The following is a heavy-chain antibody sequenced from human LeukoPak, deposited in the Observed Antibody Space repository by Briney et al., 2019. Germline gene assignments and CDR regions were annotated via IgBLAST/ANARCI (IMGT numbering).Heavy chain of an antibody. D-gene: IGHD5-12*01. CDR3: AKDDAWIRFAS. Sequence: LPGGSLRLSCAASGFIFSNHGMNWVRQAPGKGLEWVSGISPRGDITYYTDSVKGRFTVSRDNFKNTVHLQVNSLRPEDTAVYFCAKDDAWIRFASWGQGILVTVSS. CDR1: GFIFSNHG. V-gene: IGHV3-23*01. J-gene: IGHJ5*01. CDR2: ISPRGDIT.